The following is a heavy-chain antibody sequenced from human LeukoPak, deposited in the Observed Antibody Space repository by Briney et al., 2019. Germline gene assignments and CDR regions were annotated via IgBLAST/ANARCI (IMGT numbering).Heavy chain of an antibody. CDR2: TNHRGST. D-gene: IGHD3-9*01. Sequence: SSETLSLTCAVYGGSFSRYCWSWIRQPPGKGLEWIGETNHRGSTNYNPSLKSRVTISPDTSKNQFSLRLSSVTAADTAVYYCARGDILTGYNYWGQGTLVTVSS. CDR1: GGSFSRYC. J-gene: IGHJ4*02. V-gene: IGHV4-34*01. CDR3: ARGDILTGYNY.